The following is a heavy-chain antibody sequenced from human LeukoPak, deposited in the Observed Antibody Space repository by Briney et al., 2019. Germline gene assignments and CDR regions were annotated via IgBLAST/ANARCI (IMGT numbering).Heavy chain of an antibody. Sequence: GGSLRLSCTASGFTFGDYAMSWVRQAPGKGVGWVGFIRSKAYGGTTEYAASVKGRFTISRDDSKSIAYLQMNSLKTEDTAVYYCTRDREGVDFWSGHQTPYGMDVWGQGTTVTVSS. V-gene: IGHV3-49*04. CDR3: TRDREGVDFWSGHQTPYGMDV. CDR2: IRSKAYGGTT. J-gene: IGHJ6*02. D-gene: IGHD3-3*01. CDR1: GFTFGDYA.